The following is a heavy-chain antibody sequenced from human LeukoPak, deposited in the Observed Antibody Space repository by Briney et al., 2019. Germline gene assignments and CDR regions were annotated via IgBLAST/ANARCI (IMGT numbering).Heavy chain of an antibody. Sequence: PSETLSLTCTVSGGSISSSSYYWGWIRQPPGKGLEWIGNIYYSGSTYYNPSLKSRVTISVDTSKNQFSLKLSSVTAADTAVYYCARTPTLRTYYYYMDVWGKGTTVTVSS. CDR2: IYYSGST. D-gene: IGHD2-15*01. CDR3: ARTPTLRTYYYYMDV. J-gene: IGHJ6*03. V-gene: IGHV4-39*01. CDR1: GGSISSSSYY.